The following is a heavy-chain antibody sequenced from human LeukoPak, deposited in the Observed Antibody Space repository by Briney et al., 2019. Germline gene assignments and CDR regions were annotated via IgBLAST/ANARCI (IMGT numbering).Heavy chain of an antibody. CDR3: AKRVAAAGRTYYFDY. D-gene: IGHD6-13*01. CDR1: GFTFSSYW. CDR2: IGTTISDK. J-gene: IGHJ4*02. V-gene: IGHV3-23*01. Sequence: PGGPLRLSCAASGFTFSSYWMSWVRQAPGKGLEWVSVIGTTISDKYYADSGKGRFTISRDNPKNTVYLQLNSLRVEDTAVYYCAKRVAAAGRTYYFDYWGQGTVVLVSS.